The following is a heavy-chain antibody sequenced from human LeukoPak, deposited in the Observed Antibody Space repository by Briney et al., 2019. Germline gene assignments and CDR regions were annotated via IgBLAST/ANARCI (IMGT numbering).Heavy chain of an antibody. J-gene: IGHJ5*02. CDR1: GASISSGGYS. Sequence: SETLSLTCVVSGASISSGGYSWSWIRQPPGKGLEWIGCIYHSGGTHYNPSRKSRVTMSVDTSKNQISLNLNSMTAADTALYYCARDIWGSSTWGPGTLVTVSS. CDR3: ARDIWGSST. CDR2: IYHSGGT. D-gene: IGHD3-16*01. V-gene: IGHV4-30-2*01.